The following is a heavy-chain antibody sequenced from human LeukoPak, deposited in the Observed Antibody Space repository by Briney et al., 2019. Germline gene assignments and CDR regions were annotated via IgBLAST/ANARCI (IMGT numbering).Heavy chain of an antibody. D-gene: IGHD6-6*01. J-gene: IGHJ4*02. CDR1: GGSISSYY. CDR3: ARVKYSSSSFDY. V-gene: IGHV4-4*07. CDR2: IYTSGST. Sequence: SETLSLTCTVSGGSISSYYWSWIRQPPGKGLEWIGRIYTSGSTNYNPSLKSRVTMSVDTSKNQFSLKLSSVTAADTAVYYCARVKYSSSSFDYWGQGTLVTVSS.